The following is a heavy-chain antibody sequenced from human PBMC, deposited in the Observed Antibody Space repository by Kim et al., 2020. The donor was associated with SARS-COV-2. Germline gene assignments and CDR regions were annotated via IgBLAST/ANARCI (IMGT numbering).Heavy chain of an antibody. CDR1: GGSISSSGYY. CDR3: AGHFRGTSIRFLGLYHFDS. J-gene: IGHJ4*02. Sequence: SETLSLTCTVSGGSISSSGYYWGWIHQPPGKGLEWIGSVYYTGATYYDPSLKSRVTISVDTSKNQFSLKLNSVTAADTAVYYCAGHFRGTSIRFLGLYHFDSWGQGTLVTVSS. D-gene: IGHD2-2*02. V-gene: IGHV4-39*01. CDR2: VYYTGAT.